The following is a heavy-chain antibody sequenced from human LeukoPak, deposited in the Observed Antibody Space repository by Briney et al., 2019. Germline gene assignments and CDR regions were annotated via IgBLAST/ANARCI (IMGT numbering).Heavy chain of an antibody. D-gene: IGHD1-26*01. Sequence: GGSLRLSCAASGFTVSSNYMSWVCQAPGKGLEWVSVIYSGGSTYYADSVKGRFTISRDNSKNTLYLQMNSLRAEDTAVYYCARDWYPGGKTDYWGQGTLVTVSS. CDR3: ARDWYPGGKTDY. CDR1: GFTVSSNY. V-gene: IGHV3-53*01. J-gene: IGHJ4*02. CDR2: IYSGGST.